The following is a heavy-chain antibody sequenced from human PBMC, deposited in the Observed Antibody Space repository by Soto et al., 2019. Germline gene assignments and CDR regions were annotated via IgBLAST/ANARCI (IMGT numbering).Heavy chain of an antibody. Sequence: PGWSLRLSCAASGFTSDDYAMHWVRQAPGKGLEWVSFINWNSDTIGYADSVKGRFTVSRDNAKGSLLLQMSSLRAEDTAVYFCAMSNSNDLYYHFESWGQGTTDTVPS. CDR2: INWNSDTI. D-gene: IGHD3-22*01. J-gene: IGHJ4*02. CDR1: GFTSDDYA. V-gene: IGHV3-9*02. CDR3: AMSNSNDLYYHFES.